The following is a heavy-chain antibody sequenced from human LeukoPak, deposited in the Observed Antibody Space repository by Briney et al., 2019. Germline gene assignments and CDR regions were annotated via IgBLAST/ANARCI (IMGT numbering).Heavy chain of an antibody. CDR1: GGSISSYY. D-gene: IGHD4-17*01. V-gene: IGHV4-4*07. CDR3: ARDNQYNSASSDYGGTNFDS. Sequence: ASETLPLTCTVSGGSISSYYWSWIRQPAGKGLEWIGRIDTSGNTNYKPSLKSRVTMSGDTSKNRFSLKLSSVTAADTAMYYCARDNQYNSASSDYGGTNFDSWGQGTLVTVSS. CDR2: IDTSGNT. J-gene: IGHJ4*02.